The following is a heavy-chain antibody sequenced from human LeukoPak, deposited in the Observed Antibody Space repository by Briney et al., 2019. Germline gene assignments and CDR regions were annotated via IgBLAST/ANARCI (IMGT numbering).Heavy chain of an antibody. CDR2: ISAYNGNT. CDR1: LEPPSANV. CDR3: ARDARAAAAFDY. V-gene: IGHV1-18*01. D-gene: IGHD6-13*01. J-gene: IGHJ4*02. Sequence: ASVKVSCTPSLEPPSANVICVGPQAPGQGLEWMGWISAYNGNTNYAQKLQGRVTMTTDTSTSTAYMELRSMTSDDTTVYYCARDARAAAAFDYWGQGTLVTVSS.